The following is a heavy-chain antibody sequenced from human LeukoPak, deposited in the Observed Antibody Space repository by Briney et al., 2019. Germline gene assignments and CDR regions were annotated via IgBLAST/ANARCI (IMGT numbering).Heavy chain of an antibody. CDR2: IYHSGST. Sequence: PSGTLSLTCAVSGGSISSSHWWSWVRQPPGKGLEWIGEIYHSGSTNYNPSLKSRVTISVDKSKNQFSLKLSSVTAADTAVYYCASAGASNLSPFDIWGQGTMVTVSS. CDR1: GGSISSSHW. V-gene: IGHV4-4*02. CDR3: ASAGASNLSPFDI. J-gene: IGHJ3*02.